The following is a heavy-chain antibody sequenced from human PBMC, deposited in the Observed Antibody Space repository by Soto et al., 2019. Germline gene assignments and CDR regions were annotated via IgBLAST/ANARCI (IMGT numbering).Heavy chain of an antibody. CDR3: ASSPEGGWVGGMDV. CDR2: IWYDGSNT. V-gene: IGHV3-33*01. D-gene: IGHD5-12*01. CDR1: GFTFSSYG. J-gene: IGHJ6*02. Sequence: QVQLVESGGGVVQPGRSLRLSCAASGFTFSSYGMHWVRQAPGKGLEWVAVIWYDGSNTYYADSVKGLFTISRDNSKNTLYLQMNSLRAEDTAVYYCASSPEGGWVGGMDVWGPGTTVTVSS.